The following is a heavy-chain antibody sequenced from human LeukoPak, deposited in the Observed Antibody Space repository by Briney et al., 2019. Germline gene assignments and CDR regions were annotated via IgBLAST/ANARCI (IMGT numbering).Heavy chain of an antibody. CDR2: INHSGNT. V-gene: IGHV4-34*01. CDR1: GGSFSLYY. D-gene: IGHD5-18*01. J-gene: IGHJ4*02. Sequence: PSETLSLTCAVYGGSFSLYYWTWIRQSPGKGLEWIGEINHSGNTNYNPSLKSRVTISVDTSKNQFSLQVTSVTAADTAVYYCARADWDTAMIDYWGQGTLVTVSS. CDR3: ARADWDTAMIDY.